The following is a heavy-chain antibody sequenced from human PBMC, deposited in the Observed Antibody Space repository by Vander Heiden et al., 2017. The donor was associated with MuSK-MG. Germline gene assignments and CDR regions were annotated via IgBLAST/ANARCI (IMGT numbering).Heavy chain of an antibody. Sequence: EVQLVESGGGLVQPGGSLRLSCAASGFTVSSNYMSWVRQAPGKGLEWVSVILTGGSTYYADSVKGRFTISRDNSKNTLDLQMTSLRAEDTAVYYCARIADSSDYFDYWGQGTLVTVSS. CDR1: GFTVSSNY. V-gene: IGHV3-66*01. CDR3: ARIADSSDYFDY. J-gene: IGHJ4*02. D-gene: IGHD3-22*01. CDR2: ILTGGST.